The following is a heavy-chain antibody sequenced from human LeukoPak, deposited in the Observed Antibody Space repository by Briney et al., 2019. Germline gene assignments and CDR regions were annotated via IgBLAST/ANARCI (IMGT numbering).Heavy chain of an antibody. CDR3: ARGRITMIFSKSDAFDI. D-gene: IGHD3-22*01. CDR1: GYTFTGYY. J-gene: IGHJ3*02. Sequence: ASVKVSCKASGYTFTGYYMHWVRQAPGQGLEWMGWINPNSGGTNYAQKFQGRVTMTRNTSISTAYMELSSLRSEDTAVYYCARGRITMIFSKSDAFDIWGQGTMVTVSS. CDR2: INPNSGGT. V-gene: IGHV1-2*02.